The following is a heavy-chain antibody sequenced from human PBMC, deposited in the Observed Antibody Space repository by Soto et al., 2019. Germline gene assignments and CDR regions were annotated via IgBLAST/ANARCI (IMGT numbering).Heavy chain of an antibody. Sequence: QITLKASGPTLVKPTQTLTLTCTFSGFSLSTGGMGVGWIRQPPGKALEWLALIYWDGDRRYRPSLMSRLTIAKDTSKNQVVLTMTNMAPVDTATYYCVHSRCGGDCLQSYSSHYYYGMDIWGQGTTVTVSS. D-gene: IGHD2-21*02. CDR3: VHSRCGGDCLQSYSSHYYYGMDI. J-gene: IGHJ6*02. CDR2: IYWDGDR. V-gene: IGHV2-5*02. CDR1: GFSLSTGGMG.